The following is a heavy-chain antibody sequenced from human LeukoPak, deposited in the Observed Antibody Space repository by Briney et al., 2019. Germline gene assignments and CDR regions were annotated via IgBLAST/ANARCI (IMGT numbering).Heavy chain of an antibody. CDR2: IYSGGST. J-gene: IGHJ4*02. Sequence: GGSLRLSCAASGFTFSSYGMHWVRQAPGKGLEWVSVIYSGGSTYYADSVKGRFTISRDNSKNTLYLQMNSLRAEDTAVYYCARGHLGLDYWGQGTLVTVSS. D-gene: IGHD3-3*02. V-gene: IGHV3-NL1*01. CDR1: GFTFSSYG. CDR3: ARGHLGLDY.